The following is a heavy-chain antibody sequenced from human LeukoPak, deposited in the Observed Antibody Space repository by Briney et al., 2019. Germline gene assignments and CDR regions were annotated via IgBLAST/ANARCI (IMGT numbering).Heavy chain of an antibody. J-gene: IGHJ2*01. V-gene: IGHV3-23*01. CDR2: MSGSGGST. Sequence: GGSLRLSCAASGFTFSSYGMTWVRQAPGKGLEWVSAMSGSGGSTYYADSVKGRFTISRDNSKNTLYLQMNSLRAEDTAVYYCAKVAATALLWYFDRWGRGTLVTVSS. CDR3: AKVAATALLWYFDR. D-gene: IGHD2-21*02. CDR1: GFTFSSYG.